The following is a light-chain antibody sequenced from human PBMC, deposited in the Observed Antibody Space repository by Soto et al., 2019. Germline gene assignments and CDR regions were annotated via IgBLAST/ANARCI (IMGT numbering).Light chain of an antibody. CDR3: CSYAGSYTYV. CDR1: SSDVGSYNS. CDR2: DVS. Sequence: QSALTQPRSVSGSPGQSVTISCTGTSSDVGSYNSVSWYQQHPGKAPKLMIYDVSERPSGVPDRFSGSKSGDTASLTISGLQAEDEADYYCCSYAGSYTYVFGTGTKLTVL. J-gene: IGLJ1*01. V-gene: IGLV2-11*01.